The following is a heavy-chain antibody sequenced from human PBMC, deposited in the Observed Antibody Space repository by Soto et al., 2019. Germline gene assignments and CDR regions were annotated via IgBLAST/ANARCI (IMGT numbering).Heavy chain of an antibody. Sequence: EVQLLESGGGLVQPGGSLRLSCAASGITISNYPMSWVRQAPGKGLDWVSGISGSGDRTYYVDSAKGRLTMSKDISRNSLSLQLDSLGVEDTAVYFCVKDDGGYPSTAPPWGQGTLVTVSS. CDR2: ISGSGDRT. D-gene: IGHD3-22*01. V-gene: IGHV3-23*01. CDR1: GITISNYP. CDR3: VKDDGGYPSTAPP. J-gene: IGHJ5*02.